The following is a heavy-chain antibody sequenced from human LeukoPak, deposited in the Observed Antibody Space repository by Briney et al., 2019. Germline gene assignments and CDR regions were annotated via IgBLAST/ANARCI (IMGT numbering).Heavy chain of an antibody. J-gene: IGHJ6*03. Sequence: GASVKVSCKASGYTFTSYDTNWVRQATGQGLEWMGWMNPNSGNTGYAQKFQGRVTITRNTSISTAYMELSSLRSEDTAVYYCARMNYDFWSGTSHYYMDVWGKGTTVTVSS. D-gene: IGHD3-3*01. CDR2: MNPNSGNT. CDR1: GYTFTSYD. CDR3: ARMNYDFWSGTSHYYMDV. V-gene: IGHV1-8*03.